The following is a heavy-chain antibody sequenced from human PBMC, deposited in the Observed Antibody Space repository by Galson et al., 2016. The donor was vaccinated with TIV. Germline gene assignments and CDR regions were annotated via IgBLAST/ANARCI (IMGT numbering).Heavy chain of an antibody. V-gene: IGHV1-18*04. J-gene: IGHJ5*02. CDR3: ARVLAFLDYPPSIRSWFDP. CDR1: GYTFTSTG. CDR2: ISAYSGHT. D-gene: IGHD3-3*02. Sequence: SVKVSCKASGYTFTSTGISWVRQAPGQGLEWLGWISAYSGHTNYAQKFQGRLTMTRDKSTTTAYLELGSLRSDDTAVYYCARVLAFLDYPPSIRSWFDPWGQGALVIVSS.